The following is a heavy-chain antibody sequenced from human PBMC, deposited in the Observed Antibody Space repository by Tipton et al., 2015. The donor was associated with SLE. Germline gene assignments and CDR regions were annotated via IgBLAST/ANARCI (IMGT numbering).Heavy chain of an antibody. CDR3: AERYDTFEI. CDR2: ISWNSGNI. Sequence: SLRLSCAASGFTFDDYAMHWVRQAPGKGLEWVSGISWNSGNIDYADSVKGRFTISRDNAKNSLYLQMSSLRAEDTALYYCAERYDTFEIWGQGTMVSVSS. J-gene: IGHJ3*02. V-gene: IGHV3-9*01. D-gene: IGHD1-1*01. CDR1: GFTFDDYA.